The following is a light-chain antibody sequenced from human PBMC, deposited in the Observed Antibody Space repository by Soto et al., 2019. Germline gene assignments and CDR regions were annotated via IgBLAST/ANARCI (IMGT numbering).Light chain of an antibody. CDR1: QSVDSN. CDR2: GAS. J-gene: IGKJ4*01. Sequence: EIVMTQSPGTLSVSTGEGATLSCRASQSVDSNLAWYQQKPGQAPRLLIYGASTRATGIPDRFRGSGSGTEFTLAISSLQSEDFAVYYCQQYDSWPLTFGGGTKVEIK. CDR3: QQYDSWPLT. V-gene: IGKV3D-15*01.